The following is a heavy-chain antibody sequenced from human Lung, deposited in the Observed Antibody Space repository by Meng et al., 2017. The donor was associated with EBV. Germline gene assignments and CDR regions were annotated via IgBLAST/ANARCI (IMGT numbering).Heavy chain of an antibody. J-gene: IGHJ5*02. CDR3: ARASYGSGSPLGESWFDP. D-gene: IGHD3-10*01. CDR2: IHSSGST. CDR1: GGSISSGGYY. Sequence: QVQVQVSGPGLVKLFQTLSLSCTVSGGSISSGGYYWSWIRQHPGKGLEWIGYIHSSGSTYYNPSLRSRLTISVDTSKNQFSLKLSSVTAADTAVYYCARASYGSGSPLGESWFDPWGQGTLVTVSS. V-gene: IGHV4-31*03.